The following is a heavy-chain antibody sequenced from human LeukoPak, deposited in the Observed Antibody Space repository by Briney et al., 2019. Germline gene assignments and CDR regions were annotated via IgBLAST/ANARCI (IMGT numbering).Heavy chain of an antibody. J-gene: IGHJ4*02. CDR3: ARLSADSSSSRGFDY. D-gene: IGHD2-2*01. CDR1: GASISSYY. Sequence: SETLSLTCTVSGASISSYYWTWIRQPAGKGLEWIGRIYTSGSTNYNPSLKSRVAMSVDTSKNQFSLRLSSVAAADTAVYYCARLSADSSSSRGFDYWGQGTLVTVSS. CDR2: IYTSGST. V-gene: IGHV4-4*07.